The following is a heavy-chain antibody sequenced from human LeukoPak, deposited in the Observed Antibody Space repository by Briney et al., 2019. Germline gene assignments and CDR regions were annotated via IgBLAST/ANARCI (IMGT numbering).Heavy chain of an antibody. CDR3: ARDEGWYSYGFGFDY. D-gene: IGHD5-18*01. J-gene: IGHJ4*02. CDR1: GGSISSYY. CDR2: IYTSGST. V-gene: IGHV4-4*07. Sequence: SETLSLTCTVSGGSISSYYWSWIRQPAGKGLEWIGRIYTSGSTNYNPSLKSRVTMSVDTSKSQFSLKLSSVTAADTAVYYCARDEGWYSYGFGFDYWGQGTLVTVSS.